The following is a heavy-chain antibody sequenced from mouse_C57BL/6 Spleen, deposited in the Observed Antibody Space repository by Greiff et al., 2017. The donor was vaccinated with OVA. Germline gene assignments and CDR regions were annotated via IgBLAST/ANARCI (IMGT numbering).Heavy chain of an antibody. CDR3: ARTGQYAMDY. CDR1: GYTFTSYW. V-gene: IGHV1-55*01. CDR2: IYPGSGST. J-gene: IGHJ4*01. Sequence: QVQLQQSGAELVKPGASVKLSCKASGYTFTSYWITWVKQRPGQGLEWIGDIYPGSGSTNYNEKFKSKATLTVDTSSSTAYMQLSSLTSEDSAGYYCARTGQYAMDYWGQGTSVTVSS. D-gene: IGHD3-1*01.